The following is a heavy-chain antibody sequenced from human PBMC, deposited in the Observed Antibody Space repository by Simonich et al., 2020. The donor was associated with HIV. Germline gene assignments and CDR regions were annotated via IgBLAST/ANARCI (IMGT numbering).Heavy chain of an antibody. CDR3: ARRGHYYDSFDL. J-gene: IGHJ2*01. CDR1: GGSISTYY. CDR2: IYYSGST. V-gene: IGHV4-59*12. D-gene: IGHD3-22*01. Sequence: QVQLQESGPGLVKPSETLSLTCTVSGGSISTYYWSWIRQPPGKGLEWIGYIYYSGSTNYNPSLKSRVTISVDTSKTQFSLKLSSVTAADTAVYYCARRGHYYDSFDLWGRGTLVTVSS.